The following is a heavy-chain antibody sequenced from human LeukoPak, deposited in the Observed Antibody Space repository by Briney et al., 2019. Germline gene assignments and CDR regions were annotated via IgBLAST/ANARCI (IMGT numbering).Heavy chain of an antibody. CDR1: GYTFTSYD. Sequence: ASVKVSCKTSGYTFTSYDINWVRQATGQGLEWMGWMNPNSGYTGYAQKFQGRVTMTRDTSISTAYMELSTLRSEDTAVYYCASEGVAASGYYFDYWGQGALVTVSS. V-gene: IGHV1-8*01. D-gene: IGHD2-15*01. CDR3: ASEGVAASGYYFDY. J-gene: IGHJ4*02. CDR2: MNPNSGYT.